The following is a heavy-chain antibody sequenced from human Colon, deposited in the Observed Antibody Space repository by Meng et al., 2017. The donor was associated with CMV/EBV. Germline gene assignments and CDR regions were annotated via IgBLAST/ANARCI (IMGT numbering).Heavy chain of an antibody. CDR2: ISSSTTYI. V-gene: IGHV3-21*01. Sequence: GESLKISCAGSGFTFDSYSMNWVRQAPGKGLEWVSSISSSTTYIYYADSLKGRFTVSIDNAKNSLFLQMHGLRAEDTAVYYCARGADFDFWGQGTLVTVSS. D-gene: IGHD4/OR15-4a*01. CDR3: ARGADFDF. CDR1: GFTFDSYS. J-gene: IGHJ4*02.